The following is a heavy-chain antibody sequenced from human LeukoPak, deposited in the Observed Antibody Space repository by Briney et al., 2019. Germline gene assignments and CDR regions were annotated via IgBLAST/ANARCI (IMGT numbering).Heavy chain of an antibody. CDR2: IYHSGST. D-gene: IGHD3-16*01. Sequence: SETLSLTCTVSGGSISSGGYYWSWIRQPPGKGLEWIGYIYHSGSTYYNPSLKSRVTISVDRSKNQFSLKLSSVTAADTAVYYCAREGGSLGYWGQGTLVTVSS. J-gene: IGHJ4*02. V-gene: IGHV4-30-2*01. CDR1: GGSISSGGYY. CDR3: AREGGSLGY.